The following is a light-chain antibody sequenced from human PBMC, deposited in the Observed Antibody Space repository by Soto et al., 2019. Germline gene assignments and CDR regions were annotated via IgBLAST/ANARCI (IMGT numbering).Light chain of an antibody. V-gene: IGKV1-39*01. J-gene: IGKJ2*01. Sequence: DIQMTQSPSSLSASVGDRVTITCRASQSISSYLNWDQQKPGKAPKLLIYAASSLQSGVPSRFSGSGSGTDFTLTISSLQPEEYATYYCQQSYSTPYTFGQGTKPEIK. CDR2: AAS. CDR1: QSISSY. CDR3: QQSYSTPYT.